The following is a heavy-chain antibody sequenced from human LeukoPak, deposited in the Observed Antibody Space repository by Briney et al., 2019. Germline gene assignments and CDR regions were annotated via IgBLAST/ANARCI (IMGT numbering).Heavy chain of an antibody. Sequence: ASVKVSCKASGYTFTSYDINWVRQATGQGLGWMGWMNPNSGNTGYAQKFQGRVTMTRNTSISTAYMELSSLRSEDTAVYYCARVPSLELFDWSTYYFDYWGQGTLVTVSS. CDR1: GYTFTSYD. J-gene: IGHJ4*02. CDR2: MNPNSGNT. D-gene: IGHD3-9*01. CDR3: ARVPSLELFDWSTYYFDY. V-gene: IGHV1-8*01.